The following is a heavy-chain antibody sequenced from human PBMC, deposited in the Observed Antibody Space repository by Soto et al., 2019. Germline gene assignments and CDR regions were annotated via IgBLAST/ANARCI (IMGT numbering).Heavy chain of an antibody. Sequence: QVQLQECGPGLVKPSQTLSLACTVSGGSISRGDYYWSWIRQPPGKGLEWIGYIYYSGSTYYNPSFKSRVNLSIDTSKDQFSLKLSSVTAADTAVYYCARRIFDFWSGLRGMDVWGKGTTVTVSS. CDR3: ARRIFDFWSGLRGMDV. CDR1: GGSISRGDYY. D-gene: IGHD3-3*01. J-gene: IGHJ6*04. V-gene: IGHV4-30-4*01. CDR2: IYYSGST.